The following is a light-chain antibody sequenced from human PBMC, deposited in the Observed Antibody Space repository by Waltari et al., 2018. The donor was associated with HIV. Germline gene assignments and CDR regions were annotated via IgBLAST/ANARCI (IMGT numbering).Light chain of an antibody. V-gene: IGLV3-19*01. J-gene: IGLJ1*01. CDR2: SKD. Sequence: SSELTQDPAVSVALGQTVRITCQGDSLRKYSANWYQQKPGQAPVVVMYSKDNRPSGIPARFSGSSSGNAGTLTITGAQAEDEADYYCDSRDSNDIHHVFGTGTKVT. CDR3: DSRDSNDIHHV. CDR1: SLRKYS.